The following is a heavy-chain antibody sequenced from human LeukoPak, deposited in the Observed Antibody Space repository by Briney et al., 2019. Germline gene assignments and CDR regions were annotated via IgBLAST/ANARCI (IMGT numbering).Heavy chain of an antibody. V-gene: IGHV3-23*01. Sequence: GGSLRLSCAASGFTFSSYAMSWVRQAPGKGLEWVSAISGSGGSTYYADSVKGRFTISRDNSKTTLYLEMNTLRAEDTAVYYCAKGSSSGRPYFFDYWGQGTLVTVSS. CDR2: ISGSGGST. CDR1: GFTFSSYA. D-gene: IGHD3-10*01. CDR3: AKGSSSGRPYFFDY. J-gene: IGHJ4*02.